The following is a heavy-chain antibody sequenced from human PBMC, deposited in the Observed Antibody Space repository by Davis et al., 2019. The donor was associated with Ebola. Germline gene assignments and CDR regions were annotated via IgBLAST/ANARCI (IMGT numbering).Heavy chain of an antibody. CDR1: GFSFSNAW. Sequence: ESLKISCGASGFSFSNAWMNWIRQPPGKGLEWIGQINHSGSTNYNPSLKSRVTISVDTSRNQFSLKMKSVTAADTAMYYCARGSSRGRPERLRFEYWGQGTLVTVSS. J-gene: IGHJ4*02. CDR3: ARGSSRGRPERLRFEY. CDR2: INHSGST. V-gene: IGHV4-34*01. D-gene: IGHD1-1*01.